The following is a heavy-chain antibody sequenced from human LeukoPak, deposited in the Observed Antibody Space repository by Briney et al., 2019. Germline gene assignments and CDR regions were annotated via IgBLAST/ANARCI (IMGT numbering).Heavy chain of an antibody. CDR3: AKDRGHCTNGVCHNYYYMDV. J-gene: IGHJ6*03. CDR2: ISGSGGRR. D-gene: IGHD2-8*01. Sequence: GGSLRLSCAASGFAFSSYAMRWVRQAPGKGLEGGSGISGSGGRRDSADSVKGRFTISRDNSKNTLYLEMYSLRAEDTAIYYCAKDRGHCTNGVCHNYYYMDVWGKGTTVTVSS. CDR1: GFAFSSYA. V-gene: IGHV3-23*01.